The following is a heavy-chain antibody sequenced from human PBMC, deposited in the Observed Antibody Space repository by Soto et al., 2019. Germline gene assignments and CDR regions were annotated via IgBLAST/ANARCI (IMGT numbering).Heavy chain of an antibody. Sequence: QVQLVQSGAEEKKPGASVKVSCKASGYTFTSYAMHWVRQAPGQRLEWMGWINGGNGNTKYSQKFQGRVTITRDTSASTAYMELSSLRSEDTAVYYCARVSGWYHLDYWRQGTLVTVSS. CDR2: INGGNGNT. V-gene: IGHV1-3*05. CDR1: GYTFTSYA. D-gene: IGHD6-19*01. CDR3: ARVSGWYHLDY. J-gene: IGHJ4*02.